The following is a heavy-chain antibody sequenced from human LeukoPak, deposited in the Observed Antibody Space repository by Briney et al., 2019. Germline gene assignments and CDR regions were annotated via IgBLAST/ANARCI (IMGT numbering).Heavy chain of an antibody. J-gene: IGHJ6*03. D-gene: IGHD2-2*01. CDR2: IYYSGNT. Sequence: SETLSLTCTVSGGSISSYYRSWIRQPPGKGLEWIGYIYYSGNTNYNPSLKSRVTISVDTSKNQFSLKLSSVTAADTAVYYCARTTEGYCSRTSCYGGDYYYYMDVWGKGTTVTVSS. V-gene: IGHV4-59*01. CDR3: ARTTEGYCSRTSCYGGDYYYYMDV. CDR1: GGSISSYY.